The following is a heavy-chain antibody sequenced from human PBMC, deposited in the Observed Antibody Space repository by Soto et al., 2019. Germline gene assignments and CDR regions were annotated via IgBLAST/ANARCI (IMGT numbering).Heavy chain of an antibody. D-gene: IGHD6-13*01. CDR1: GFTFSSYW. CDR3: AREGLDSSSWYRGYYYYYGMDV. V-gene: IGHV3-74*01. Sequence: GGSLRLSCAASGFTFSSYWMHWVRQAPGKGLVWVSRINSDGSSTSYADSVKGRFTISRDNAKNTLYLQMNSLRAEDTAVYYCAREGLDSSSWYRGYYYYYGMDVWGQGTTVTVSS. J-gene: IGHJ6*02. CDR2: INSDGSST.